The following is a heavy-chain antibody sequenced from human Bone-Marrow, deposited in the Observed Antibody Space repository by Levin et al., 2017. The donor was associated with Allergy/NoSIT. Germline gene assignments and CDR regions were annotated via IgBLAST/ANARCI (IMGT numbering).Heavy chain of an antibody. J-gene: IGHJ4*02. V-gene: IGHV1-69*04. CDR1: GGTFSSYT. Sequence: GASVKVSCKASGGTFSSYTISWVRQAPGQWLEWMGRIIPILGIANYAQKFQGRVTITADKSTSTAYMELSSLRSEDTAVYYCARDPQGGYYDILTGYHTRARTEDYWGQGTLVTVSS. CDR3: ARDPQGGYYDILTGYHTRARTEDY. CDR2: IIPILGIA. D-gene: IGHD3-9*01.